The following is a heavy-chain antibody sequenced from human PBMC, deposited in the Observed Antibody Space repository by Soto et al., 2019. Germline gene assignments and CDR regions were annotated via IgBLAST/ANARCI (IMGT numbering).Heavy chain of an antibody. Sequence: PGVSLRLSCAAAGFTFSSHAVSWVRQAPGKGLEWVSAISGSGGSTYYADSVKGRFTISRDNSKNTLYLQMNSLRAEDTAVYYCAKGYCSGGSCYFYYFDYWGQGTLVTVSS. CDR3: AKGYCSGGSCYFYYFDY. CDR2: ISGSGGST. D-gene: IGHD2-15*01. V-gene: IGHV3-23*01. CDR1: GFTFSSHA. J-gene: IGHJ4*02.